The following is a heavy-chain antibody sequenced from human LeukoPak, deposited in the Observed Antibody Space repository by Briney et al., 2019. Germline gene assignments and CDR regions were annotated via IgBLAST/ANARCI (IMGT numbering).Heavy chain of an antibody. CDR3: ARELRKYCSITSCAKGGDFDY. V-gene: IGHV3-11*05. CDR2: ISSGSSYT. Sequence: PGGSLRLSCAASGFTFSDYYMSWIRQAPGKGLEWVSYISSGSSYTNYADSVKGRFTISRDNAKNSLYLQMNSLRAEDTAVYYCARELRKYCSITSCAKGGDFDYWGQGTLVTVSS. CDR1: GFTFSDYY. D-gene: IGHD2-2*01. J-gene: IGHJ4*02.